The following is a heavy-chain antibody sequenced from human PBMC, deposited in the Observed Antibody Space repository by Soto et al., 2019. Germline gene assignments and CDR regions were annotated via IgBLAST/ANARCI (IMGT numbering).Heavy chain of an antibody. CDR1: GYTFSMSG. CDR2: ISGYNGNT. V-gene: IGHV1-18*01. J-gene: IGHJ6*04. CDR3: AREGPRPYYYYGMDV. Sequence: QVQLVQSGAEVKNPGASVKVSCKSSGYTFSMSGISWVRKAPGQGLEWMGWISGYNGNTNYEQKFQDRVTMTTDTTTNTAYMELRSLRSDDTAVYYCAREGPRPYYYYGMDVWGEGTTVTVSS.